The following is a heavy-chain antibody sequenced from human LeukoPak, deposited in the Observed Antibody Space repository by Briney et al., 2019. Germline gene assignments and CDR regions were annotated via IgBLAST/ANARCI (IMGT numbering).Heavy chain of an antibody. D-gene: IGHD3-9*01. Sequence: GGSLRLSCAASGFTFSSYAMSWVRQAPGKGLEWVSAISGSGGSTYYGDSVKGRFTISRDNSKNTLYLQMNSLRAEDTAVYYCATYYDILTGYYFYWGQGTLVTVSS. CDR3: ATYYDILTGYYFY. CDR2: ISGSGGST. V-gene: IGHV3-23*01. J-gene: IGHJ4*02. CDR1: GFTFSSYA.